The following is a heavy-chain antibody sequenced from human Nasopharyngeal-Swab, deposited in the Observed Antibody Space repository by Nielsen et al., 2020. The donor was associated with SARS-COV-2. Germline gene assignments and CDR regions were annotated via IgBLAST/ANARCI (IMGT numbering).Heavy chain of an antibody. Sequence: WVRQAPGQRLEWMGWINPGNGNTKYSQKFQGRVTITRDTSASTAYMELSSLRSEDTAVYYCSTIFGVVSPYYWGQGTMVTVSS. J-gene: IGHJ4*02. CDR2: INPGNGNT. CDR3: STIFGVVSPYY. V-gene: IGHV1-3*01. D-gene: IGHD3-3*01.